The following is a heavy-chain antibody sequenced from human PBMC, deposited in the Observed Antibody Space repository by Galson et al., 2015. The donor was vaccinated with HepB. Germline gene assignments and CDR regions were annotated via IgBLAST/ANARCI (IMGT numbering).Heavy chain of an antibody. CDR1: GDSVSSHSAA. CDR3: ARERIVEHSIEADYFDY. V-gene: IGHV6-1*01. CDR2: TYYRSKWYN. J-gene: IGHJ4*02. D-gene: IGHD6-25*01. Sequence: CAISGDSVSSHSAAWNWIRQSPSRGLEWLGRTYYRSKWYNDYAVSVKSRITINPDTSKNQFSLQLNSVTPEDTAVYYCARERIVEHSIEADYFDYWGQGTLVTVSS.